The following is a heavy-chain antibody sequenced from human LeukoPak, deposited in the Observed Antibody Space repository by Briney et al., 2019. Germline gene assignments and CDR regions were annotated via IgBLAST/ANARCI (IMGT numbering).Heavy chain of an antibody. Sequence: GASVKVSCKASGYTFTSYDVNWVRQATGQELEWMGWMNPNSGNTGYAQKFQGRVTMTRNTSISTAYMELSSLRSEDTAVYYCARVRAGYYYDSSGYPINYYYGMDVWGQGTTVTVSS. CDR1: GYTFTSYD. D-gene: IGHD3-22*01. J-gene: IGHJ6*02. CDR2: MNPNSGNT. V-gene: IGHV1-8*01. CDR3: ARVRAGYYYDSSGYPINYYYGMDV.